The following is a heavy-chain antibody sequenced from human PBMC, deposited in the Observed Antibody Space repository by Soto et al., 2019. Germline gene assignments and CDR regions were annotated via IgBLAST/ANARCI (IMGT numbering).Heavy chain of an antibody. J-gene: IGHJ4*02. D-gene: IGHD2-15*01. CDR3: ASGRWSVDY. CDR2: ISSNGGST. Sequence: EVQLVESGGGLVQPGGSLRLSCAASGFTFSSYAMHWVRQAPGKGLEYVSAISSNGGSTYYANSVKGRFTISRDNSKNTLYLQMGSLRAEDMAVYYCASGRWSVDYWGQGTLVTVSS. V-gene: IGHV3-64*01. CDR1: GFTFSSYA.